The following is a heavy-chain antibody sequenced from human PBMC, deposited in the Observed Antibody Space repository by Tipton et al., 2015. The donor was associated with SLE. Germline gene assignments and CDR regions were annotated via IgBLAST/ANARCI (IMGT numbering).Heavy chain of an antibody. J-gene: IGHJ6*03. Sequence: SLRLSCSASGFTFSSYAMHWVRQAPGKGLEWVSAISGSGGSTYYADSVKGRFTISRDNSKNTLYLQMNSLRAADTAVYYCAKGEGRYYYYYYMDVWGKGTTVTVSS. V-gene: IGHV3-23*01. CDR1: GFTFSSYA. CDR2: ISGSGGST. CDR3: AKGEGRYYYYYYMDV.